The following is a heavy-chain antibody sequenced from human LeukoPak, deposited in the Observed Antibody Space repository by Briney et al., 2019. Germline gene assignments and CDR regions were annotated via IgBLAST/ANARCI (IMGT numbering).Heavy chain of an antibody. CDR1: GGSIGDDY. V-gene: IGHV4-4*07. D-gene: IGHD3-22*01. CDR3: ARERRSWNYYNSRGPPPKLQSGGYFDY. Sequence: SETLSLTCTVSGGSIGDDYFTWIRQPAGKGLEWIGRIYTSGSTNYNPSLKSRVTMSVDTSKNQFSLKLSSVTAADTAVYYCARERRSWNYYNSRGPPPKLQSGGYFDYWGQGPLVTVSS. J-gene: IGHJ4*02. CDR2: IYTSGST.